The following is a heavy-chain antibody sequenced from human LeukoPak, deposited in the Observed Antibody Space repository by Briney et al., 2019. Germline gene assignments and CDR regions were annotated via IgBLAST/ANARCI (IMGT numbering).Heavy chain of an antibody. CDR2: INPSGGST. CDR1: GYTFTSYY. CDR3: ARGPTVTTLKGDDAFDI. Sequence: ASVKVSCKASGYTFTSYYMHWVRQAPGQGLEWMGIINPSGGSTSYAQKFQGRVTMTRDTSTSTVYMELSSLRSEDTAVYYCARGPTVTTLKGDDAFDIWGQGTMVTVSS. D-gene: IGHD4-17*01. V-gene: IGHV1-46*01. J-gene: IGHJ3*02.